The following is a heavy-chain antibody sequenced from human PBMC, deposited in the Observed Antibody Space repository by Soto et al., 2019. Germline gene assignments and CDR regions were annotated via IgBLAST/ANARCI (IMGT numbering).Heavy chain of an antibody. CDR1: GDTFTDYY. CDR2: VNPSGGHT. CDR3: ARGGHVVVVTAALDY. D-gene: IGHD2-21*02. Sequence: QVQLMQSGAEVKKPGASVKVSCKASGDTFTDYYIHWVRQAPGQGLEWMGTVNPSGGHTTYAQHFRGRATMTRDTSTSTLYMELTSLTSDDTAIYYCARGGHVVVVTAALDYWGQGTLVTVSS. J-gene: IGHJ4*02. V-gene: IGHV1-46*01.